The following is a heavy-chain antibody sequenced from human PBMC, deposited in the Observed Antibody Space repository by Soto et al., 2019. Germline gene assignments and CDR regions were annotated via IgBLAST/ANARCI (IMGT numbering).Heavy chain of an antibody. CDR2: ISGSGGST. J-gene: IGHJ4*02. Sequence: GGSLRLSCAVSGFTFSSNAMSWVRQAPGKGLEWVSAISGSGGSTYYADSVKGRFTISRDNSKNTLYLQMNSLRVEDTAVYFCVASDPFDYWGQGTQVTVSS. V-gene: IGHV3-23*01. CDR1: GFTFSSNA. CDR3: VASDPFDY.